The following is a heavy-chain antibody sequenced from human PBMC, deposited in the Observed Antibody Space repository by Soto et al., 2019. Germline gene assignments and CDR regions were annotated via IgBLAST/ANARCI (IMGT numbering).Heavy chain of an antibody. CDR1: GFSFTNYG. CDR2: ISSDGSNK. Sequence: QVQLVESGGGVVQPGRSLTLSCAASGFSFTNYGMHWVRQAPGKGLDWVALISSDGSNKYYPDSVKGRFTISRDNSKNALYLQMNGLRSEDTAVYYCADGLYFFGYCGQGTLVAVSS. V-gene: IGHV3-30*03. CDR3: ADGLYFFGY. D-gene: IGHD5-12*01. J-gene: IGHJ4*02.